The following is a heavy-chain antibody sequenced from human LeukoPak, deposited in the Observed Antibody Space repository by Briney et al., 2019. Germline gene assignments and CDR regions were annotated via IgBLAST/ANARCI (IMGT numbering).Heavy chain of an antibody. CDR1: GFTFSSYA. CDR3: AKGLGIAAAGSSFDY. J-gene: IGHJ4*02. D-gene: IGHD6-13*01. CDR2: ISGGGGST. Sequence: GGSLRLSCAASGFTFSSYAMSWVRQAPGKGLEWVSAISGGGGSTYYADSVKGRFTISRDNSKNTLYLQMNSLRAEDTAVYYCAKGLGIAAAGSSFDYWGQGTLVTVSS. V-gene: IGHV3-23*01.